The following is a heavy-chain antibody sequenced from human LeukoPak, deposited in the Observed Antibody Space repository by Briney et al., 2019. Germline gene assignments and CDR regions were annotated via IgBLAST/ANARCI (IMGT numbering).Heavy chain of an antibody. CDR2: MNSDGSST. Sequence: GGSLRLSCTASEVTFSSYWLHWVRQAPGKGLVWVSRMNSDGSSTSYADSVKGRFTISRDNAKNTLYLQMNSLRAEDTAVYYCVRRVGDYWGQGTLSPSP. CDR3: VRRVGDY. V-gene: IGHV3-74*01. D-gene: IGHD3-10*01. CDR1: EVTFSSYW. J-gene: IGHJ4*02.